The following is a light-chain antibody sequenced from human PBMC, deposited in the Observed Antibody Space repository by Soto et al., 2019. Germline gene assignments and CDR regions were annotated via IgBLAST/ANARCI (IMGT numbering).Light chain of an antibody. CDR1: TSNIGAPYD. CDR2: GDN. Sequence: QSVLTQPPSVSGAPGQRVSISCTGSTSNIGAPYDVHWYQHLPGTAPKLLIYGDNNRPSGVPDRFFGSKSGTSASLAITRLQAEDEADYYCQSYDISLHNYVFGTGTKVTV. V-gene: IGLV1-40*01. J-gene: IGLJ1*01. CDR3: QSYDISLHNYV.